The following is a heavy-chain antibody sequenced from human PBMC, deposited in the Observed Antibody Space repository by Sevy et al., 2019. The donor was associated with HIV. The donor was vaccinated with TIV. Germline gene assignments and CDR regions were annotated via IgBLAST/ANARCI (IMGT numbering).Heavy chain of an antibody. Sequence: GSLRLSCATSGFTFSSYRMTWVRQAPGKGLEWVSCISSTSAYINYADSVKGRFTISRDNAKNLLYLQMDSLRAEDTAVYYCARAVLEISTWRSDYWGQGTLVTVSS. CDR1: GFTFSSYR. V-gene: IGHV3-21*01. CDR3: ARAVLEISTWRSDY. D-gene: IGHD1-1*01. CDR2: ISSTSAYI. J-gene: IGHJ4*02.